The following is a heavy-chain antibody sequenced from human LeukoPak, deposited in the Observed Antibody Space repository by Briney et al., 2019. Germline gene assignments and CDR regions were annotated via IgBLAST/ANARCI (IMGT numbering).Heavy chain of an antibody. V-gene: IGHV4-39*01. CDR2: IYYSGST. J-gene: IGHJ4*02. Sequence: SETLSLTCSVSGVSIRSSSYYWGWIRQPPGKGLEWIGSIYYSGSTYYRPSLKSRVTMSVDTSKNQFSLRLSSVTAADTAVYYCARGLRWDLTISGTSTFDYWGQGSLVTVSS. CDR3: ARGLRWDLTISGTSTFDY. D-gene: IGHD1-26*01. CDR1: GVSIRSSSYY.